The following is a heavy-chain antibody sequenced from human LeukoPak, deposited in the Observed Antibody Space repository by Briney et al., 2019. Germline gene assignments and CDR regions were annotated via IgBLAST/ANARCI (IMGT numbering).Heavy chain of an antibody. V-gene: IGHV4-34*01. Sequence: PSETLSLTCAVYGGSFSGYYWSWIRQPPEKGLEWIGEINHSGGTNYNPSLKSRVTISLDTSKTQFSLRLSSVTAADTAVYSCARVSMVRGVQVAFDTWGQGTMVTVSS. CDR1: GGSFSGYY. CDR3: ARVSMVRGVQVAFDT. CDR2: INHSGGT. D-gene: IGHD3-10*01. J-gene: IGHJ3*02.